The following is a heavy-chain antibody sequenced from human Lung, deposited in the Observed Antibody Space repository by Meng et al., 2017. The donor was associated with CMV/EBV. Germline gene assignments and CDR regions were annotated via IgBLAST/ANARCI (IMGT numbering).Heavy chain of an antibody. D-gene: IGHD2-15*01. Sequence: SXAASESSFGSFAMHWVRQAPDQGLERVAIISYNGFNKYYADSVKGRFTISRDNSKNTLSLHRSSLSAEDAALYYCVRGQLFCSVGSCYQHFDPWGQGTLVXVSS. J-gene: IGHJ5*02. CDR3: VRGQLFCSVGSCYQHFDP. CDR2: ISYNGFNK. V-gene: IGHV3-30-3*01. CDR1: ESSFGSFA.